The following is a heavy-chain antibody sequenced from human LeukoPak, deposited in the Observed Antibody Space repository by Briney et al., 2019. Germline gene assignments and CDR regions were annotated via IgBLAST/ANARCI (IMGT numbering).Heavy chain of an antibody. CDR1: GGTLSSHA. D-gene: IGHD3-10*01. CDR2: IIPIFGTT. V-gene: IGHV1-69*13. Sequence: SVKVSCTASGGTLSSHAISWVRQAPGQGLEWMGGIIPIFGTTNYAQKFQGRVTISADESTNTAYMELSSLRSEDTAVYYCARDLVPYGSGNSMGDWGQGTLVTVSS. J-gene: IGHJ4*02. CDR3: ARDLVPYGSGNSMGD.